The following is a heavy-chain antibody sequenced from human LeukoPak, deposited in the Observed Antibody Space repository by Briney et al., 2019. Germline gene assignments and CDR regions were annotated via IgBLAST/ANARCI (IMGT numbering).Heavy chain of an antibody. J-gene: IGHJ1*01. D-gene: IGHD6-6*01. Sequence: SGGSLSLSCAVSGFPLSNYGMHWLREAPGKGREGVAFIGHDGSTTKYADSVKGRFTISRDSSKNSLHLQMNSLRVEDTAVYFCANSRGIGAREYFQHWGPGNLVTVAS. CDR2: IGHDGSTT. CDR3: ANSRGIGAREYFQH. CDR1: GFPLSNYG. V-gene: IGHV3-30*02.